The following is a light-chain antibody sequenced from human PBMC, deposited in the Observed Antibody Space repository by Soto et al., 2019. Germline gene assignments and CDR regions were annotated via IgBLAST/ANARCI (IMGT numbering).Light chain of an antibody. Sequence: DIQMTQSPSTLSASVGDRVTITCRASQSISSWLAWYQQKPGKAPKLLIYDASSLESGVPSRFSGSGSGTEFTLTISTLQAEDVAVYYCQQYYFISRAFGQGTKVDI. CDR1: QSISSW. J-gene: IGKJ1*01. CDR2: DAS. CDR3: QQYYFISRA. V-gene: IGKV1-5*01.